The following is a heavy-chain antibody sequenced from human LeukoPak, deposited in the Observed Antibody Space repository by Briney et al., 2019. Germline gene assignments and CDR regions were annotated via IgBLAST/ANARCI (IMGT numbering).Heavy chain of an antibody. CDR3: AKDRALRYYYDSHYYFDY. J-gene: IGHJ4*02. CDR2: ISGSGGST. CDR1: GFTFSSYA. V-gene: IGHV3-23*01. D-gene: IGHD3-22*01. Sequence: GGSLRLSCAASGFTFSSYAMSWVRQAPGKGLEWVSAISGSGGSTYYADSVKGRFTISRDNSKNTLHLQMNSLRAEDTAVYYCAKDRALRYYYDSHYYFDYWGQGTLVTVSS.